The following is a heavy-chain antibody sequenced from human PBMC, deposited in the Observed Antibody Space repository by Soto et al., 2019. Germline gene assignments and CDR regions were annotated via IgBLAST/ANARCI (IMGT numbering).Heavy chain of an antibody. CDR3: ARGTVTSGRWFGP. V-gene: IGHV1-18*04. CDR1: DSTFTGYT. D-gene: IGHD4-17*01. CDR2: ISSLNGNT. J-gene: IGHJ5*02. Sequence: QVHLVQSETEVKEPGASVTVSCKTSDSTFTGYTINWVRQAPGQGLEWMGWISSLNGNTNYARKYQGRLTMTTNTSATTAYMELRSLRSDDTAVYFCARGTVTSGRWFGPWGQATLVTVSS.